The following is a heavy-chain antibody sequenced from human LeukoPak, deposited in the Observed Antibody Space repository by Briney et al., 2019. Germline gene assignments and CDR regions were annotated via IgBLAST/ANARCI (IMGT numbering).Heavy chain of an antibody. CDR3: ARAIYYGSGSYYRPDWFDP. D-gene: IGHD3-10*01. J-gene: IGHJ5*02. CDR2: NT. Sequence: NTNYAQKLQGRVAMTTDTSTGTAYMELRSLRSDDTAVYYCARAIYYGSGSYYRPDWFDPWGQGTLVTVSS. V-gene: IGHV1-18*01.